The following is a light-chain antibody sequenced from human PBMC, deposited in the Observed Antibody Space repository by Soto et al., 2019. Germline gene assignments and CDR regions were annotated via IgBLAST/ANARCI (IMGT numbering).Light chain of an antibody. Sequence: EIVLTQSPATLSLSPGERSTLSCRASQSVTSNLAWYQQKPGQAPRLLIYGASTRATAIPARFSGSGPGTQFTLTITSLQSEDFAVYYCQHYNNWPPWTFGQGTKVDIK. CDR2: GAS. CDR1: QSVTSN. CDR3: QHYNNWPPWT. V-gene: IGKV3-15*01. J-gene: IGKJ1*01.